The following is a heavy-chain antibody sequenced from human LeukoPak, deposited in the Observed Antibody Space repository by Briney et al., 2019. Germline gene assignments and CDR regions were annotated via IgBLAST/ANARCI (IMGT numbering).Heavy chain of an antibody. D-gene: IGHD3-3*01. Sequence: PGGSLTVSCAPSGFTVSSDYMTWVRQAPGKGLEWVSVTYPAGNTFYADSVKGRITISRDNSKNTLFLQMNSLRVEDTAVYYCVIGSLWKLSRFDYWGQGTLVTVSS. CDR2: TYPAGNT. CDR3: VIGSLWKLSRFDY. CDR1: GFTVSSDY. J-gene: IGHJ4*02. V-gene: IGHV3-53*01.